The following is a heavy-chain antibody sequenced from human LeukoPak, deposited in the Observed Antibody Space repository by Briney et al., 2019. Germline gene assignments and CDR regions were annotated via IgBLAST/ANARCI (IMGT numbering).Heavy chain of an antibody. Sequence: PGRSLRLSCAASGFTFSSYAMHWVRQAPGKGLEWVAVISYDGSNKYYADSVKGRFTISRDNSKNTLYLQMNYLRAEDTAVYYCAKDPTSVGGRHDWLLDSWGQGTLVTVSS. D-gene: IGHD3-9*01. CDR1: GFTFSSYA. J-gene: IGHJ5*02. CDR2: ISYDGSNK. V-gene: IGHV3-30*04. CDR3: AKDPTSVGGRHDWLLDS.